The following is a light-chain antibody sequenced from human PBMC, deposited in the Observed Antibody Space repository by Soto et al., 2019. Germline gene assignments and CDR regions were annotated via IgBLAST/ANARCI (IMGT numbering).Light chain of an antibody. CDR1: QNIFNQY. J-gene: IGKJ3*01. V-gene: IGKV3-20*01. Sequence: EIMLTQSPGTLSLSPGERATLSCRASQNIFNQYIAWYQQRPGQAPRLLIHGGSTRATGIPERFSGSGSGTDFTLTISRLEPEDFAVYYCQQYGSSPEITFGPGTKVDIK. CDR2: GGS. CDR3: QQYGSSPEIT.